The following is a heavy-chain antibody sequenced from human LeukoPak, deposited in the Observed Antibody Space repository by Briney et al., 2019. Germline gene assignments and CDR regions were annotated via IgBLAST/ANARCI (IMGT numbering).Heavy chain of an antibody. Sequence: ASVKVSCKASEYTFTDYYLHWERQAPGQGFEWMGCINPVSGGTNYVQKFQGRVTMTRDTSISTAYMELSRLRSDDTAVYYCARANFLSCSSTSCLFDYWGQGTLVTVSS. V-gene: IGHV1-2*02. CDR1: EYTFTDYY. J-gene: IGHJ4*02. D-gene: IGHD2-2*01. CDR2: INPVSGGT. CDR3: ARANFLSCSSTSCLFDY.